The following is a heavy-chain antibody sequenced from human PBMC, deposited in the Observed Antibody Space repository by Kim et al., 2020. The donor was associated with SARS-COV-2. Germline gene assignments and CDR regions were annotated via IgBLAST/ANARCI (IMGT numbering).Heavy chain of an antibody. D-gene: IGHD3-10*01. J-gene: IGHJ4*02. V-gene: IGHV4-34*01. Sequence: SLKRRVTISVDTSKNPFSLKLSSVTAADTAVYYCARGKGITMVRGVRFDYWGQGTLVTVSS. CDR3: ARGKGITMVRGVRFDY.